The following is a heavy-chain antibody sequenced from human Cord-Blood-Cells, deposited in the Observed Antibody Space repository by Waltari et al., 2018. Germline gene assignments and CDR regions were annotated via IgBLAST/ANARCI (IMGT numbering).Heavy chain of an antibody. Sequence: EVQLVESGGGLIQPGGSLRLSCAASGFAVSRNYMSWVRQAPWKGLEWVSVIYSGGSTYYADSVKGRFTISRDNSKNTLYLQMNSLRAEDTAVYYCARAEAGYDAFDIWGQGTMVTVSS. CDR2: IYSGGST. CDR3: ARAEAGYDAFDI. J-gene: IGHJ3*02. D-gene: IGHD3-9*01. V-gene: IGHV3-53*01. CDR1: GFAVSRNY.